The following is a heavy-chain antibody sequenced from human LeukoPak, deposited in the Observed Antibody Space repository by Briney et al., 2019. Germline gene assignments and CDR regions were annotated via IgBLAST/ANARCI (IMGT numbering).Heavy chain of an antibody. D-gene: IGHD3-22*01. V-gene: IGHV1-18*01. J-gene: IGHJ4*02. CDR2: ISAYNGNT. CDR3: ARGSLYYYDSSGGDY. Sequence: ASVKVSCKASGYTFTSYGISWVRQAPGQGLEWMGWISAYNGNTNYAQKLQGRVTMTTDTSTSTAYMELRSLRSDDTAVYYCARGSLYYYDSSGGDYWGQGTPVTVSS. CDR1: GYTFTSYG.